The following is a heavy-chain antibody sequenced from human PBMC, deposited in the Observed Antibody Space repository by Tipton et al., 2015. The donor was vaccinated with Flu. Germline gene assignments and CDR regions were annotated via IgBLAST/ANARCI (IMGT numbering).Heavy chain of an antibody. D-gene: IGHD2-15*01. V-gene: IGHV4-4*07. Sequence: TLSLTCTVSGDSISSYYWSWIRQPAGKGLEWLGRIYTSGSTNYNPSLKSRVTMSGDTSKNQFSLKLSSVTAAGTAVYYCARGPCSGGNCYVKGAFDIWGQGTMVTVSP. J-gene: IGHJ3*02. CDR1: GDSISSYY. CDR2: IYTSGST. CDR3: ARGPCSGGNCYVKGAFDI.